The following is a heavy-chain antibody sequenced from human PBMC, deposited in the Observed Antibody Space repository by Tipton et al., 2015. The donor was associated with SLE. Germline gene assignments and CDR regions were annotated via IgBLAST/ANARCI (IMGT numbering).Heavy chain of an antibody. Sequence: TLSLTCTVSGGSISSGSYYWSWIRQPAGKGLEWIGRIYTSGSTNYNPSPKSRVTISVDTSKNQFSLKLSSVTAADTAVYYCARDGYCSSTSCQEVGTYFDYWGQGTLVTVSS. D-gene: IGHD2-2*01. V-gene: IGHV4-61*02. CDR1: GGSISSGSYY. CDR3: ARDGYCSSTSCQEVGTYFDY. CDR2: IYTSGST. J-gene: IGHJ4*02.